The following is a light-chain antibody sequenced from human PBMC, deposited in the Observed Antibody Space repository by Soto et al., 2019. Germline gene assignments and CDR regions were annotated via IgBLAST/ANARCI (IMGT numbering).Light chain of an antibody. CDR3: QQSYSTPRT. Sequence: DDVMTQSPDSLAVSRGERATINCKSSQSVLYSSNEKNYLAWYQQKSGQSPKVLIYWASTRESGVPDRFSGSGSGTDFTLTISSLQAEDAAVYYCQQSYSTPRTFGQGTKVEIK. CDR1: QSVLYSSNEKNY. CDR2: WAS. V-gene: IGKV4-1*01. J-gene: IGKJ1*01.